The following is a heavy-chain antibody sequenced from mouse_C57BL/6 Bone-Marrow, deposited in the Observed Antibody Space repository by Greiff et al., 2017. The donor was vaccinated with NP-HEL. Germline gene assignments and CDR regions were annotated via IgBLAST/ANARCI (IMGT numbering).Heavy chain of an antibody. Sequence: QVQLQQPGAELVKPGASVKLSCKASGYTFTSYWMHWVKQRPGQGLEWIGMIHPNSGSTNYNEKFKSKATLTVDKSSSTAYMQLSSLTSEDSAVYYCARGQSRSLAWFAYWGQGALVTVSA. CDR3: ARGQSRSLAWFAY. D-gene: IGHD6-1*01. CDR2: IHPNSGST. J-gene: IGHJ3*01. V-gene: IGHV1-64*01. CDR1: GYTFTSYW.